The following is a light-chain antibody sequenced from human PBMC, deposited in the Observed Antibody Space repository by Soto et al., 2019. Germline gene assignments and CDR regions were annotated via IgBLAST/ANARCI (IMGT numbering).Light chain of an antibody. V-gene: IGKV3-11*01. CDR1: QSVSSS. CDR2: DAS. CDR3: QQRSNWPRT. J-gene: IGKJ2*01. Sequence: EIVLTQSPATLSLSPGERATLSCRASQSVSSSLAWYQQKPGQAPRLLIYDASTRATGLPARFSGSGSGTDFPLTISSLEPEDFAVYSCQQRSNWPRTFGQGTKLEIK.